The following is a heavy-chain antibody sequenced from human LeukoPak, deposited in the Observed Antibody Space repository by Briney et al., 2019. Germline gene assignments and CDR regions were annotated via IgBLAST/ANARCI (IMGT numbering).Heavy chain of an antibody. CDR2: ISAYDGNT. J-gene: IGHJ4*02. V-gene: IGHV1-18*01. CDR1: GLTFSNYG. CDR3: ARDGRFAAYEPDY. Sequence: ASVKVSCKASGLTFSNYGITWVRQAPGQGLEWVGWISAYDGNTNYAQKFQGRVTMTTDTSTSTAHMELRSLRYDDTAVYYCARDGRFAAYEPDYWGRGTLVTVPS. D-gene: IGHD1-26*01.